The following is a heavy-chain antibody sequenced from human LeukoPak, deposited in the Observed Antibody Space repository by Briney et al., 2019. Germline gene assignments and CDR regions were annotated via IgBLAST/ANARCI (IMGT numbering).Heavy chain of an antibody. CDR2: ISYDGSNK. CDR1: GFTFSSYA. CDR3: AKERRNTPQCLGSSCVQSTSIDY. Sequence: GGSLRLSCAASGFTFSSYALNWVRQAPGKGLEWVAVISYDGSNKYYADSVKGRFTISRDNSKNTLYLQMNSLRAEDTAVYYCAKERRNTPQCLGSSCVQSTSIDYWGQGTLVTVSS. V-gene: IGHV3-30-3*01. D-gene: IGHD6-13*01. J-gene: IGHJ4*02.